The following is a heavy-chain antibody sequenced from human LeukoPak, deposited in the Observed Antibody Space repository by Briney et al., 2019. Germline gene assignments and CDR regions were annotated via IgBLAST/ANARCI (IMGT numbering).Heavy chain of an antibody. CDR1: GFTFSSYE. J-gene: IGHJ1*01. CDR3: ARPEDRSYSNSWLAHHAEYFQH. V-gene: IGHV3-48*03. Sequence: QPGGSLRLSCAASGFTFSSYEMNWVRQAPGKGLEWVSYISSSGSTIYYADSVKGRFTISRDNAKNSLYLQMNSLRVEDTAVYYCARPEDRSYSNSWLAHHAEYFQHWGQGTLVSVSS. D-gene: IGHD6-13*01. CDR2: ISSSGSTI.